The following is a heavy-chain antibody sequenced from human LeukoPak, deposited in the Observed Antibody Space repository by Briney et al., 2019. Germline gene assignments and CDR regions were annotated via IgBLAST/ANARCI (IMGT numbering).Heavy chain of an antibody. V-gene: IGHV3-73*01. Sequence: PGGSLRLSCAASGFTFSGSAMHWVRQASGKGLEWVGRIRSKANSYATAYAASVKGRFTIFGDDSKNTAYLQMNSLKTEDTAVYYCTRPDSSGSDYWGQGTLVTVSS. CDR3: TRPDSSGSDY. J-gene: IGHJ4*02. D-gene: IGHD6-19*01. CDR2: IRSKANSYAT. CDR1: GFTFSGSA.